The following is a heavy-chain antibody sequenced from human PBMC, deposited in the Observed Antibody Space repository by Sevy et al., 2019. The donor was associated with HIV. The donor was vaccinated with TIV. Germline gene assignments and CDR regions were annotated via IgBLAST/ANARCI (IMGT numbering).Heavy chain of an antibody. CDR1: GGSISSYY. Sequence: SETLSLTCTVSGGSISSYYWSWIRQPAGKGLEWIGRIYTSGSTNYNPSLESRVTMSVDTSKNQFSLKLSSVTAADTAVYYCARGGESRSSWYYFDYWGQGTLVTVSS. CDR2: IYTSGST. J-gene: IGHJ4*02. D-gene: IGHD6-13*01. V-gene: IGHV4-4*07. CDR3: ARGGESRSSWYYFDY.